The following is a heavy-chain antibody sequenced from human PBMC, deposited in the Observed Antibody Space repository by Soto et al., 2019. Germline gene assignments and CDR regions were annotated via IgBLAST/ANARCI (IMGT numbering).Heavy chain of an antibody. V-gene: IGHV3-30-3*01. CDR2: ISYDGSNK. CDR3: ARVRGGDCSSTSCYRPPLDYYYGMDV. J-gene: IGHJ6*02. CDR1: GFTFSSYA. Sequence: QVQLVESGGGVVQPGRSLRLSCAASGFTFSSYAMHWVRQAPGKGLEWVAVISYDGSNKYYADSVKGRFTIYRDNSKNPLNLQMNSLRAEDTAVYYCARVRGGDCSSTSCYRPPLDYYYGMDVWGQGTTVTVSS. D-gene: IGHD2-2*01.